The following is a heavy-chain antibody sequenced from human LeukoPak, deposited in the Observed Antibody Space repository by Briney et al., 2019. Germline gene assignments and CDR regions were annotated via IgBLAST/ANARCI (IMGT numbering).Heavy chain of an antibody. Sequence: SETLSLTCIVSGGSISSTVSYWGWVRQPPGKGLEWIGRIYTSGSTNYNPSLKSRVTMSVDTSKNQFSLKLSSVTAADTAVYYCARDVVPAASAGWFDPWGQGTLVTVSS. J-gene: IGHJ5*02. V-gene: IGHV4-39*07. CDR3: ARDVVPAASAGWFDP. D-gene: IGHD2-2*01. CDR2: IYTSGST. CDR1: GGSISSTVSY.